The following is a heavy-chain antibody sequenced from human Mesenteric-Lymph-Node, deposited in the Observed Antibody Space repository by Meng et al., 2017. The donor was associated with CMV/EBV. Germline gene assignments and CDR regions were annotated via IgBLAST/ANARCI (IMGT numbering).Heavy chain of an antibody. CDR2: IYYSGST. D-gene: IGHD3-3*01. CDR1: GGSISNYY. V-gene: IGHV4-59*01. Sequence: SETLSLTCTVSGGSISNYYWSWIRQPPGKGLEWIGYIYYSGSTNSNPSLKSRVTMSVDTSRNQFSLSLSSVTAADTAVYFCARASTYYFFDYWGQGTLVTVSS. CDR3: ARASTYYFFDY. J-gene: IGHJ4*02.